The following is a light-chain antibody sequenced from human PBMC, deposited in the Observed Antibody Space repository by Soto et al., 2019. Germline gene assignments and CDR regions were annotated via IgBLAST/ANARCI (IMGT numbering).Light chain of an antibody. CDR3: AAWDDSLNGFV. J-gene: IGLJ1*01. CDR2: SNN. Sequence: QSVLTQPPSASGTPGQRVTISCSGSSSKIGGNSVNWYQQLPGTAPKLLIQSNNQRPSGVPDRFSGSKSGTSGSLAISGLQSEDEADDYCAAWDDSLNGFVFGTGTKVTVL. CDR1: SSKIGGNS. V-gene: IGLV1-44*01.